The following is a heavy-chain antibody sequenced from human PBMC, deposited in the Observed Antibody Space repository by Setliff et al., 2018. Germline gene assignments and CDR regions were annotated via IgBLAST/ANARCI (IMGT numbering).Heavy chain of an antibody. CDR1: GFTFSSYG. D-gene: IGHD3-22*01. J-gene: IGHJ6*02. CDR2: IRYDGSNK. V-gene: IGHV3-30*02. Sequence: GGSLRLSCAASGFTFSSYGMHWVRQAPGKGLEWVAFIRYDGSNKYYADSVKGRFTISRDNSKNTLYLQRNSLRAEDTAVYYCAKEDNYYDSSGYYLGTYGMDVWGQGTTVTVSS. CDR3: AKEDNYYDSSGYYLGTYGMDV.